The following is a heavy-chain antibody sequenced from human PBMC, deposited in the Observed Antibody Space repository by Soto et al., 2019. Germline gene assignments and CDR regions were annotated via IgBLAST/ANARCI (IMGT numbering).Heavy chain of an antibody. J-gene: IGHJ4*02. V-gene: IGHV3-30*18. D-gene: IGHD1-7*01. Sequence: QVQLVESGGGVVQPGRSLRLSCAASGFTFNSYGMHWVRQAPGKGLEWVAVISYDGSNKYYADSVKGRFTISRDNSKNTLYLQMNSLRAEDTAVYYCAKGVDGGNYGPFDYWGQGTLVTVSS. CDR1: GFTFNSYG. CDR3: AKGVDGGNYGPFDY. CDR2: ISYDGSNK.